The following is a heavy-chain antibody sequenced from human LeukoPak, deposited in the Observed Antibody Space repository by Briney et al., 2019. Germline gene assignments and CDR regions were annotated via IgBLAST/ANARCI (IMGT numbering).Heavy chain of an antibody. CDR3: AAYYYDSSGYRY. CDR1: GGSISSSSYY. V-gene: IGHV4-39*07. D-gene: IGHD3-22*01. J-gene: IGHJ4*02. CDR2: IYYSGST. Sequence: SETLSLTCTVSGGSISSSSYYWGWLRQPPGKGLEWIGSIYYSGSTYYNPSLKSRVTISVDTSKNQFSLKLSSVTAADTAVYYCAAYYYDSSGYRYWGQGTLVTVSS.